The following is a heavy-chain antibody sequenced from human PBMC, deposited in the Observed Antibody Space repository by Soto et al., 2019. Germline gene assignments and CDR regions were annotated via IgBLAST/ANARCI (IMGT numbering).Heavy chain of an antibody. CDR1: GGTFSSYA. CDR2: IIPIFGTA. V-gene: IGHV1-69*01. J-gene: IGHJ4*02. Sequence: QVQLVQSGAEVKKPGSSVKVSCKASGGTFSSYAISWVRQAPGQGLEWMGGIIPIFGTANYAQKFQGRVTITADESTSTDYMELSSLRSEDTAVYYCARERSGKRVYYFDYWGQGTLVTVSS. D-gene: IGHD2-15*01. CDR3: ARERSGKRVYYFDY.